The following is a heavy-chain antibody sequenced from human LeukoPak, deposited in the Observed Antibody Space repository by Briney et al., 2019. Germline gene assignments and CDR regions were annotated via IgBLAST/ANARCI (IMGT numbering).Heavy chain of an antibody. V-gene: IGHV1-8*01. D-gene: IGHD1-14*01. Sequence: GSVKVSCKASGYTFTSYDINWVRQATGQWLGWMGWMNPNSGNTGYAQKFQGRVTMTRNTSISTAYMELSSLRSEDTAVYYCARARSGEDYWGQGTLVTVSS. J-gene: IGHJ4*02. CDR1: GYTFTSYD. CDR3: ARARSGEDY. CDR2: MNPNSGNT.